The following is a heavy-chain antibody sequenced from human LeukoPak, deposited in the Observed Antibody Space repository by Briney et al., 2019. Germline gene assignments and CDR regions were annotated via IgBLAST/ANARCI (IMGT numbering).Heavy chain of an antibody. CDR1: GYTFTSYY. CDR2: INPSGGST. Sequence: ASVKVSCKASGYTFTSYYMHWVRQATGQGLEWMGIINPSGGSTSYAQKFQGRVTMTRDTSTRTVYMELSSLRSEDTAVYYCARAVLGIGGFDYWGQGTLVTVSS. D-gene: IGHD7-27*01. J-gene: IGHJ4*02. V-gene: IGHV1-46*03. CDR3: ARAVLGIGGFDY.